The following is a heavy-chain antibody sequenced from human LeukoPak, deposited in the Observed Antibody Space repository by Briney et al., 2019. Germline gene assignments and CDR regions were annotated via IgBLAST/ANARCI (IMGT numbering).Heavy chain of an antibody. CDR3: ARQALSSTSCCGDAFDI. CDR2: IDWDDDK. D-gene: IGHD2-2*01. Sequence: SGPALVKPTQTLTLTCTFSGFSLSTRGMRVSWIRQPPGKALEWLARIDWDDDKFYSTSLKTRLTISKDTSKTQVVLTMTNMDPVDTATYYCARQALSSTSCCGDAFDIWGQGTMVTVSS. V-gene: IGHV2-70*04. CDR1: GFSLSTRGMR. J-gene: IGHJ3*02.